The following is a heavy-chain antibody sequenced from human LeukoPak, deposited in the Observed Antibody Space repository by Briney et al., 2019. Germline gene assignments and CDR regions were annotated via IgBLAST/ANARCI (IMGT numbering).Heavy chain of an antibody. CDR1: GFDFSGYA. V-gene: IGHV3-48*01. CDR2: ISSSSSTI. J-gene: IGHJ4*02. D-gene: IGHD6-13*01. Sequence: GGSLRLSCTTSGFDFSGYAMHWVRQAPGKGLEWVSYISSSSSTIYYADSVKGRFTISRDNAKSSLYLQMNSLRAEDTAVYYCARRYSSSWSFDYWGQGTLVTVSS. CDR3: ARRYSSSWSFDY.